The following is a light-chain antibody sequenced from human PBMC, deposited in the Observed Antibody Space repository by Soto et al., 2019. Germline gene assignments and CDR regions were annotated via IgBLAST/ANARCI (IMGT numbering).Light chain of an antibody. Sequence: QMTQSPSTLSASVGDTVTITCRASQSISTWLAWYQQKPGKAPKLLIYKASTLESGVPSRFSGSGSGTEFTLTISSLQPDDFATYYCQQYNTYSTFGQGTXXXXK. CDR3: QQYNTYST. CDR2: KAS. CDR1: QSISTW. V-gene: IGKV1-5*03. J-gene: IGKJ1*01.